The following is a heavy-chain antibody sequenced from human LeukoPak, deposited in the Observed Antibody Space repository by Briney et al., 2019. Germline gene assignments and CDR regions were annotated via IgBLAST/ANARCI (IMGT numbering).Heavy chain of an antibody. J-gene: IGHJ5*02. V-gene: IGHV4-34*01. CDR1: GGSFSGYY. CDR2: INHSGTT. Sequence: PSETLSLTCAVYGGSFSGYYWSWIRQPPGKGLEWIGEINHSGTTNYNPSLKSRVTISVDTSKNQFSLKLSSVTAADTAVYYCERGPTVRGSGYDLGWFDPWGQGTLVTVSS. D-gene: IGHD5-12*01. CDR3: ERGPTVRGSGYDLGWFDP.